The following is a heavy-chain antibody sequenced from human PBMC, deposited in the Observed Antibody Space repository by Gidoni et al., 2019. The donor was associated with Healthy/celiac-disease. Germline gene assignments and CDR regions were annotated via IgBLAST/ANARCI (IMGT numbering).Heavy chain of an antibody. CDR1: GGTFSSYA. J-gene: IGHJ6*02. CDR3: ARDRAPYYYDSSGHYYYYGMDV. Sequence: QVQLVQSGAEVKKPGSSVKVSCKASGGTFSSYAISWVRQAPGQGLEWMGGIIPILGTANYAQKFQGRVTITADESTSTAYMELSSLRSEDTAVYYCARDRAPYYYDSSGHYYYYGMDVWGQGTTVTVSS. V-gene: IGHV1-69*01. D-gene: IGHD3-22*01. CDR2: IIPILGTA.